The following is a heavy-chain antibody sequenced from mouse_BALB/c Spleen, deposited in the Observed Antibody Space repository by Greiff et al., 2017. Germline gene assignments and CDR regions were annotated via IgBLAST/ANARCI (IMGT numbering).Heavy chain of an antibody. Sequence: EVKLMESGPSLVKPSQTLSLTCSVTGDSITSGYWNWIRKFPGNKLEYMGYISYSGSTYYNPSLKSRISITRDTSKNQYYLQLNSVTTEDTATYYCARGEATTATWFAYWGQGTLVTVSA. J-gene: IGHJ3*01. V-gene: IGHV3-8*02. D-gene: IGHD1-2*01. CDR2: ISYSGST. CDR1: GDSITSGY. CDR3: ARGEATTATWFAY.